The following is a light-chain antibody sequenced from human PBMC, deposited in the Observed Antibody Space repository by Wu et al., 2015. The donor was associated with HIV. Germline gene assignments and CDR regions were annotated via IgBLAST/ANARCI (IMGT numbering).Light chain of an antibody. CDR2: AAS. CDR3: QQFGSTPYS. J-gene: IGKJ2*03. CDR1: QSVSSSF. V-gene: IGKV3-20*01. Sequence: EIVLTQSPGILSLSPGERATLSCRASQSVSSSFLAWYQHKPGQAPRLLISAASSRAAGIPDRFSASGSETDFTLSISNLEPEDFAVYYCQQFGSTPYSFGQGTKLEIK.